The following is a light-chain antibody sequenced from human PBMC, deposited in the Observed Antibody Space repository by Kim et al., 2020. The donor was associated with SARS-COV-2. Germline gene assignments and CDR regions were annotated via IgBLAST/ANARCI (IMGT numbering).Light chain of an antibody. J-gene: IGKJ1*01. CDR1: KDIRGV. Sequence: ASVGNIITISSRTRKDIRGVLGWFQQQPGKAPKPLMYSASTLVSGVPSRFRGSGSGTDFTLTISSLQPEDFATYYCLQHHNSPRAFGQGTKVDIK. CDR3: LQHHNSPRA. V-gene: IGKV1-17*01. CDR2: SAS.